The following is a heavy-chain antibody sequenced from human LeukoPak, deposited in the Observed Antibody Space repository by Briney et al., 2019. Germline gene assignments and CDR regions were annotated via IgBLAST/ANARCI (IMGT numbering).Heavy chain of an antibody. D-gene: IGHD2-15*01. J-gene: IGHJ3*01. CDR2: IYFTGST. CDR3: ARRRQVSYYSPYAFDL. Sequence: PSETLSLTCTVSGGSMTNAYWAWIRQPPGKGLEWLGYIYFTGSTNSNPSLKSRVTISLDTSKNQLSLRLTSVTAADTAVYYCARRRQVSYYSPYAFDLWGQGTMVTVSS. V-gene: IGHV4-59*08. CDR1: GGSMTNAY.